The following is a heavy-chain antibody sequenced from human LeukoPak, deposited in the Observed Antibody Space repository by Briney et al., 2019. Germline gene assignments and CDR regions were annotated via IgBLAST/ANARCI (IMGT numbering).Heavy chain of an antibody. Sequence: PSETLSLTCTVSGGSISSSSYYWGWIRQPPGKGLEWIGSIYYSGSTYYNPSLKSRVTISVDTSKNQFSLKLSSVTAADTAVYYCARGRGYCSGGSCNYYYYGMDVWGQGTTVTVSS. CDR2: IYYSGST. D-gene: IGHD2-15*01. J-gene: IGHJ6*02. V-gene: IGHV4-39*01. CDR1: GGSISSSSYY. CDR3: ARGRGYCSGGSCNYYYYGMDV.